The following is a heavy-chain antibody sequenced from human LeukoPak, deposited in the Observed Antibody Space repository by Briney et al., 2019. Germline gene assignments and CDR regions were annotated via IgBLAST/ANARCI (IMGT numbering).Heavy chain of an antibody. J-gene: IGHJ4*02. V-gene: IGHV3-23*01. Sequence: PGGSLRLSCAASGFAFSSYAMSWVRQAPGKGLEWVSAISGSGGSTYYADSVKGRFTISRDNSKNTLYLQMNSLRAEDTAVYYCAKGEGSRPFFDYWGQGTLVTVSS. CDR3: AKGEGSRPFFDY. CDR2: ISGSGGST. CDR1: GFAFSSYA. D-gene: IGHD1-26*01.